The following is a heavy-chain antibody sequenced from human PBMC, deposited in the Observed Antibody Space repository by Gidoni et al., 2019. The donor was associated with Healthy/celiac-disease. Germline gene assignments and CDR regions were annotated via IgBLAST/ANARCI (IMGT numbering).Heavy chain of an antibody. Sequence: QVQLVQSGAEVKKPGASVKVSCTASGYTFTGYYMHWVRQAPGQGLEWMGWINPNSGGTNYAQKFQGWVTMTRDTSISTAYMELSRLRSDDTAVYYCARSRSLAVAGTGSWFDPWGQGTLVTVSS. CDR3: ARSRSLAVAGTGSWFDP. CDR1: GYTFTGYY. CDR2: INPNSGGT. J-gene: IGHJ5*02. V-gene: IGHV1-2*04. D-gene: IGHD6-19*01.